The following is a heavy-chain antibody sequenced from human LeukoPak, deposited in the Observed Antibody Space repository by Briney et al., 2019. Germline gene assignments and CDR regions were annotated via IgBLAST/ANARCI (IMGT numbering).Heavy chain of an antibody. Sequence: SETRSLTCTVSGGSISSYYWSWIRQPPGKGLEWIGYIYSGRRPNYNPSLKSRVTISVDTSKNQLSLKLSSVTAADTAVYYCARGGGYFPDYWGQGTLVIVCS. J-gene: IGHJ4*02. CDR1: GGSISSYY. D-gene: IGHD3-10*01. V-gene: IGHV4-59*01. CDR2: IYSGRRP. CDR3: ARGGGYFPDY.